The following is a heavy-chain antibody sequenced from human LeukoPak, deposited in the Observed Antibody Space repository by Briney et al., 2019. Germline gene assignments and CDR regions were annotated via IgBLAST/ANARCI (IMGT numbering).Heavy chain of an antibody. CDR1: GGSISSYY. CDR3: ARDLDGPDYYGMDV. Sequence: SETLSLTCTVSGGSISSYYWSWIRQPPGKGLEWIGYIYYSGSTNYNPSLKSRVTISVDTSKNQFSLKLSSVTAADTAVYYCARDLDGPDYYGMDVWGQGTTVTVSS. D-gene: IGHD1-1*01. J-gene: IGHJ6*02. V-gene: IGHV4-59*01. CDR2: IYYSGST.